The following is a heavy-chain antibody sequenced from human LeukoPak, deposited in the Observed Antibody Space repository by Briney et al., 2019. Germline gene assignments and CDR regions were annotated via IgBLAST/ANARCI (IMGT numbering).Heavy chain of an antibody. CDR3: ARGAGYCSGGSCYYYYYYMDV. CDR2: INHSGST. CDR1: GGSFSGYY. V-gene: IGHV4-34*01. Sequence: SETLSLTCAVYGGSFSGYYWSWIRQPPGKGLEWIGEINHSGSTNYNPSLKSRVTISVDTSKNQFSLKLSSVTAADTAAYYCARGAGYCSGGSCYYYYYYMDVWGKGTTVTVSS. D-gene: IGHD2-15*01. J-gene: IGHJ6*03.